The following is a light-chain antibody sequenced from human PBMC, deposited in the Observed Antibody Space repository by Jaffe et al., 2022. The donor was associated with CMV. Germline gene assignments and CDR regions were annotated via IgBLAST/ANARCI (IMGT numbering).Light chain of an antibody. CDR1: QNINID. V-gene: IGKV1-39*01. Sequence: DVQLTQSPSSLSASVGDSVTLTCRASQNINIDLNWYQQKSGKAPELLIFGASSLLSGVPSRFSGSGSGTDFTLTISSLQPEDFATYYCQQSYSTVFTFGPGTKVDLK. J-gene: IGKJ3*01. CDR3: QQSYSTVFT. CDR2: GAS.